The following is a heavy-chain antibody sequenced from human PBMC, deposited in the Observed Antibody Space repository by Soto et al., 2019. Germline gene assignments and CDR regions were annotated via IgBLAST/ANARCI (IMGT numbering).Heavy chain of an antibody. V-gene: IGHV3-7*03. CDR3: ARVSGYSYGDAFDI. CDR2: IKQDGSEK. CDR1: GFTFSSYW. D-gene: IGHD5-18*01. J-gene: IGHJ3*02. Sequence: GGSLRLSCAASGFTFSSYWMSWGRQAPGKGLEWVANIKQDGSEKYYVDSVKGRFTISRDNAKNSLYLQMNSLRAEDTAVYYCARVSGYSYGDAFDIWGQGTMVTVSS.